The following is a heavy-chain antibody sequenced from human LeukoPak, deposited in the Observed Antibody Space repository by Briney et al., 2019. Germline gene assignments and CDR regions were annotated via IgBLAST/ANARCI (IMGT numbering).Heavy chain of an antibody. Sequence: ASVKVSCKASGYTFTSYYMHWVRQAPGQGLEWMGIINPSGGSTSYAQKFQGRVTMTRDTSTSTVYMELSSLRSEDTAVYYCAREARRTRITIFGVVNNWFDPWGQGTLATVSS. J-gene: IGHJ5*02. D-gene: IGHD3-3*01. V-gene: IGHV1-46*01. CDR3: AREARRTRITIFGVVNNWFDP. CDR2: INPSGGST. CDR1: GYTFTSYY.